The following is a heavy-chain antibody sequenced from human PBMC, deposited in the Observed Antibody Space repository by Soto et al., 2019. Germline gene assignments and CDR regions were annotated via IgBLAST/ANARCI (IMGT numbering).Heavy chain of an antibody. CDR1: GFTFSSYG. D-gene: IGHD6-19*01. J-gene: IGHJ6*02. CDR2: ISYDGSNK. CDR3: AKVQWLSPYYYYGMDV. Sequence: QSGGSLRLSCAASGFTFSSYGMHWVRQAPGKGLEWVAVISYDGSNKYYADSVKGRFTISRDNSKNTLYLQMNSLRAEDTAVYYCAKVQWLSPYYYYGMDVWGQGTTVTVSS. V-gene: IGHV3-30*18.